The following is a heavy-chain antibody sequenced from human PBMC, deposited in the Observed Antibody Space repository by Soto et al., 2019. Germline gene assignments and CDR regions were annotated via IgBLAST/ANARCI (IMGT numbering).Heavy chain of an antibody. CDR1: GYSFTSNW. Sequence: GESLKISCQGSGYSFTSNWIGWVRQMPGKGLEWMGIINPNDSQIKYSPSFQGQVTISVDTSIDTAYLQWSSLKASDTAIYCCARHQRDDASRKIDCWGQGTLVTVSS. D-gene: IGHD3-16*01. CDR3: ARHQRDDASRKIDC. V-gene: IGHV5-51*01. CDR2: INPNDSQI. J-gene: IGHJ4*02.